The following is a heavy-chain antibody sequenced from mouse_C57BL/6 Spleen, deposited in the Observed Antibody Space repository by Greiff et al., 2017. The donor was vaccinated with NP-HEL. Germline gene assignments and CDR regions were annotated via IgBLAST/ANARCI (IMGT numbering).Heavy chain of an antibody. CDR1: GYTFTSYW. D-gene: IGHD2-2*01. CDR3: ASRGGYPFAY. CDR2: IHPNSGST. V-gene: IGHV1-64*01. J-gene: IGHJ3*01. Sequence: VQLQQPGAELVKPGASVKLSCKASGYTFTSYWMHWAKQRPGQGLEWIGMIHPNSGSTNYNEKFKSKATLTVDKSSSTAYMQLSSLTSEDSAVYDCASRGGYPFAYWGQGTLVTVSA.